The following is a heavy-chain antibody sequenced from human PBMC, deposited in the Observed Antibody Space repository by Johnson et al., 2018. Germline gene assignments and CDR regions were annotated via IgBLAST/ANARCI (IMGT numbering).Heavy chain of an antibody. J-gene: IGHJ6*03. D-gene: IGHD2-15*01. CDR1: GYSFTSYW. Sequence: VQLVQSGAEVKKPGESLKISCKGSGYSFTSYWIGWVRQMPGKGLEWMGIIYPGDSDTRYSPSFQGQVTISADKSISTAYLQWSSLKASDTAMYYCATKGYCRGGSCCDNYYMDVGGKGTTVTVSS. CDR2: IYPGDSDT. V-gene: IGHV5-51*03. CDR3: ATKGYCRGGSCCDNYYMDV.